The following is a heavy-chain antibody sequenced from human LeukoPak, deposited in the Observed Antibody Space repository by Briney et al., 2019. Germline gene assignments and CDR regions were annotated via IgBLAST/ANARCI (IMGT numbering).Heavy chain of an antibody. Sequence: SETLSLTCAVYGGSFSGYHWTWIRQSPGKGLEWIGDINPSGSTYYNPSLKSRVTISADTSKNQFSLKLSSVTATDTAVYYCARIGVRSVIIFGVFDYWGQGIRVTVSS. V-gene: IGHV4-34*01. CDR3: ARIGVRSVIIFGVFDY. D-gene: IGHD3-10*01. CDR2: INPSGST. J-gene: IGHJ4*02. CDR1: GGSFSGYH.